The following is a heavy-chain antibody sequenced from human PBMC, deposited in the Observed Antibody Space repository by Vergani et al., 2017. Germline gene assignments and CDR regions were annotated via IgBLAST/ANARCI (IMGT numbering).Heavy chain of an antibody. CDR3: ARDNPYDPYYYYYYMDV. Sequence: QVQLVESGGGVVQPGRSLRLSCAASGFTFSSYAMHWVRQAPGKGLEWVAVISYDGSNKYYADSVKGRFTISRDNSKNTLYLQMNSLRAEDTAVYYCARDNPYDPYYYYYYMDVWGKGP. V-gene: IGHV3-30-3*01. J-gene: IGHJ6*03. CDR2: ISYDGSNK. CDR1: GFTFSSYA. D-gene: IGHD3-3*01.